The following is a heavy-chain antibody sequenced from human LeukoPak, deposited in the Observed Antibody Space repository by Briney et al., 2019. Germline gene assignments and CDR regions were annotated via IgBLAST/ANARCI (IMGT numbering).Heavy chain of an antibody. CDR2: IYYSGST. J-gene: IGHJ4*02. CDR1: GGSISSGGYY. D-gene: IGHD2-21*02. CDR3: ASRGGDMASYFDH. Sequence: SETLSLTCTVSGGSISSGGYYWSWIRQHPGKGLEWIGYIYYSGSTYYNPSLKSRVTISVDTSKNQFSLKLSSVTAADTAVYYRASRGGDMASYFDHWGQGTLVTVSS. V-gene: IGHV4-31*03.